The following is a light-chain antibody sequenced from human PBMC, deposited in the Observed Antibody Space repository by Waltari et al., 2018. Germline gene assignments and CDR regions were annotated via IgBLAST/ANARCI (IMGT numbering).Light chain of an antibody. Sequence: EIVLTQSPGTLSLSPGERGTLSCRASQSVSRVLAWYQQKPGQAPRLLIYGASTRATGSPDRFSGSGSGTDFSLTISRLEPEDFAVYYCQKYDRLPATFGQGTKVEI. V-gene: IGKV3-20*01. CDR2: GAS. CDR1: QSVSRV. J-gene: IGKJ1*01. CDR3: QKYDRLPAT.